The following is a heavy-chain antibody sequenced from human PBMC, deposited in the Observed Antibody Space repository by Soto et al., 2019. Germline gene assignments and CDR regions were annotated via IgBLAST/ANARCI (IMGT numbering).Heavy chain of an antibody. CDR1: GFTFSSYA. D-gene: IGHD6-13*01. J-gene: IGHJ4*02. CDR3: ASPSGHPYRSSWTFDY. Sequence: GGSLRLSCAASGFTFSSYAMHWVRQAPGKGLEWVAVISYDGSNKYYADSVKGRFTISRDNSKNTLYLQMNSLRAEDTAVYYCASPSGHPYRSSWTFDYWGQGTLVTVSS. CDR2: ISYDGSNK. V-gene: IGHV3-30-3*01.